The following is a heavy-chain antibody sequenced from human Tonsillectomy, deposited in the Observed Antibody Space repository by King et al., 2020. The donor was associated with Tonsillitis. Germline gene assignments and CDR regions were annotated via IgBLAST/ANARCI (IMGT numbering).Heavy chain of an antibody. J-gene: IGHJ4*02. CDR2: ISSSSSYI. CDR1: GFTFSSYS. Sequence: LVQSGGGLVKPGGSLRLSCAASGFTFSSYSMNWVRQAPGKGLEWVSSISSSSSYIYYADSVKGRFTISRDNAKNSLYLQMNSLRAEDTAVYYCAREGVMGAAAGFDYWGQGTLVTVSS. CDR3: AREGVMGAAAGFDY. D-gene: IGHD6-13*01. V-gene: IGHV3-21*01.